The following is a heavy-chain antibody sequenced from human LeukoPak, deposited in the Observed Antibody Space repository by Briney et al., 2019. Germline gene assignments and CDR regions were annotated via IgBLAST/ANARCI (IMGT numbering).Heavy chain of an antibody. CDR2: ISAYNGNT. D-gene: IGHD6-19*01. V-gene: IGHV1-18*04. CDR1: GYTFTGYY. Sequence: GASVKVSCKASGYTFTGYYMHWVRQAPGQGLEWMGWISAYNGNTNYAQKLQGRVTMTTDTSTSTAYMELRSLRSDDTAVYYCARVYSSGWYVLYYFDYWGQGTLVTVSS. J-gene: IGHJ4*02. CDR3: ARVYSSGWYVLYYFDY.